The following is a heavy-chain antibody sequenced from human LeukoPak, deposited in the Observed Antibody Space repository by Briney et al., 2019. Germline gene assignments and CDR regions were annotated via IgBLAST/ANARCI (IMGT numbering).Heavy chain of an antibody. D-gene: IGHD6-6*01. CDR2: IIPILGIA. CDR1: GGTFSSYA. V-gene: IGHV1-69*04. CDR3: ARDVASIAARTRTYNWFDP. J-gene: IGHJ5*02. Sequence: SVKVSCKASGGTFSSYAISWVRQAPGQGLEWMGRIIPILGIANYAQKFQGRVTITADKSTSTAYMELSSLRFEDTAVYYCARDVASIAARTRTYNWFDPWGQGTLVTVSS.